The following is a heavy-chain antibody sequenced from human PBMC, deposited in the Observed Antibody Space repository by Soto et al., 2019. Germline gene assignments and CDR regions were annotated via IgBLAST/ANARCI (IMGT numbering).Heavy chain of an antibody. D-gene: IGHD4-17*01. V-gene: IGHV3-15*01. CDR2: IKNKADGGTT. CDR3: TTDPGDYEDF. Sequence: EVQLVESCGDLVKPGGCLRLSCAASGITFTNAWMSWVRQAPGQGLEWVGRIKNKADGGTTDYAAPVRGRFTISRDDSKNTLFLQMNSLETEDTAVYYCTTDPGDYEDFWGQGTLVTVSS. J-gene: IGHJ4*02. CDR1: GITFTNAW.